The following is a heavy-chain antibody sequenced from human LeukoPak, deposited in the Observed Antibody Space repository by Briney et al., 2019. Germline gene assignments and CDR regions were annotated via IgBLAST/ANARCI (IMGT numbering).Heavy chain of an antibody. CDR1: GFTVSSNY. J-gene: IGHJ4*02. CDR3: ARDRRVSPCGGDCYSGTFDY. CDR2: IYSGGST. D-gene: IGHD2-21*02. V-gene: IGHV3-53*01. Sequence: GGSLRLSCAASGFTVSSNYMSGVRQAPGKGLEWVSVIYSGGSTYYADSVKGRFTISRDNSKNTLYLQMNSLRAEDTAVYYCARDRRVSPCGGDCYSGTFDYWGQGTLVTVSS.